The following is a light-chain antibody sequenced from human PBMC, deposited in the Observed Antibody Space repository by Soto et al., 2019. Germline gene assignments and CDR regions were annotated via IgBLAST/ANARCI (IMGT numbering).Light chain of an antibody. V-gene: IGKV3-15*01. CDR2: GAS. CDR3: QQYNNWPPYT. J-gene: IGKJ2*01. Sequence: EIVRTQSPATLSVSPGERATLSCMASQRVSSNVAWYQQKPGQAPRLLIYGASTRATGIPARFSGSRSGTEFTLTISSLQSEDFAVYYCQQYNNWPPYTFGQGTKLEIK. CDR1: QRVSSN.